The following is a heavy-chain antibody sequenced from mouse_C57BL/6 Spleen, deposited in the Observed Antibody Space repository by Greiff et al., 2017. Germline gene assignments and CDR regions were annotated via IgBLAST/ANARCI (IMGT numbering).Heavy chain of an antibody. CDR1: GYTFTSYW. V-gene: IGHV1-64*01. J-gene: IGHJ2*01. CDR2: IHPNSGST. Sequence: VQLQQPGAELVKPGASVKLSCKASGYTFTSYWMHWVKQRPGQGLEWIGMIHPNSGSTNYNEKFKSKATLTVDKSSSTAYMQLSSLTSEDSAVYYCARPYITTVVEYYFDYWGQGTTLTVSS. D-gene: IGHD1-1*01. CDR3: ARPYITTVVEYYFDY.